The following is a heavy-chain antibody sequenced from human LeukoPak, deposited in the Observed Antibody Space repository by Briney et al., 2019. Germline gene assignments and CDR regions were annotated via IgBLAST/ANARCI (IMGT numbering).Heavy chain of an antibody. CDR3: ARGVAVAGSTYFQH. Sequence: SETLSLTCAVSGGSISSSNWWRWVRQPPGKGLEWIGEIYHSGGTNYNPSLKSRVTISVDKSKNQFSLKLSSVTAADTAVYYCARGVAVAGSTYFQHWGQGTLVTVSS. J-gene: IGHJ1*01. V-gene: IGHV4-4*02. CDR1: GGSISSSNW. D-gene: IGHD6-19*01. CDR2: IYHSGGT.